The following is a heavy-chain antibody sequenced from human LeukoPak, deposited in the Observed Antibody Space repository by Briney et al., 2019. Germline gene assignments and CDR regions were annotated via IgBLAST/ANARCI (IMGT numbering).Heavy chain of an antibody. CDR1: EFSFETYW. CDR3: ARGETMDV. D-gene: IGHD5-24*01. J-gene: IGHJ6*03. CDR2: KNEDGSEK. V-gene: IGHV3-7*01. Sequence: GGSLRLSCVALEFSFETYWMSWVRQAPGKGPEWVANKNEDGSEKHYVGSVRGRFTISRDNADNSLHLQMNSLRPEDMAVYYCARGETMDVWGKGTTVTVSS.